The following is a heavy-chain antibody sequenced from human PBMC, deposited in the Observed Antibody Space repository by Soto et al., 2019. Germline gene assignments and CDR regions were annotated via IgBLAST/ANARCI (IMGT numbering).Heavy chain of an antibody. Sequence: GGSLRLSCAASGFTFSTYSMNWVCQAPGKGLEWLSYISSGSSTIYYADSVKGRFTISRDNAKNSMYLHMNSLRAEDTAVYYCAKDRARYYYDSSGKVFDYWGQGTLVTVSS. CDR2: ISSGSSTI. CDR1: GFTFSTYS. V-gene: IGHV3-48*04. CDR3: AKDRARYYYDSSGKVFDY. D-gene: IGHD3-22*01. J-gene: IGHJ4*02.